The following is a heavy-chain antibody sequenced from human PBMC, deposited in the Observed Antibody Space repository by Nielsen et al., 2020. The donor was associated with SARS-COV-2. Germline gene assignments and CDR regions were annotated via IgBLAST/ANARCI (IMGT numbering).Heavy chain of an antibody. CDR2: ISAYNGNT. CDR3: ARAGRITMIVVVIPTDTGYYFDY. Sequence: ASVKVSCKASGYTFTSYGISWVRQAPGQGLEWMGWISAYNGNTNYAQKLQGRVTMTTDTSTSTAYMELRSLRSDDTAVYYCARAGRITMIVVVIPTDTGYYFDYWGQGTLVTVSS. D-gene: IGHD3-22*01. J-gene: IGHJ4*02. CDR1: GYTFTSYG. V-gene: IGHV1-18*01.